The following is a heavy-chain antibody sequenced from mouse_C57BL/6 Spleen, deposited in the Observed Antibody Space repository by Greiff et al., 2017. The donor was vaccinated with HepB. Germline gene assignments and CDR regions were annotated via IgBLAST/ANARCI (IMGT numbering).Heavy chain of an antibody. CDR2: IDPENGDT. J-gene: IGHJ3*01. CDR3: TTWGIGRKGAY. D-gene: IGHD4-1*01. V-gene: IGHV14-4*01. Sequence: EVQLQQSGAELVRPGASVKLSCTASGFNIKDDYMHWVKQRPEQGLEWIGWIDPENGDTEYASKFQGKATITADTSSNTAYLQLSSLTSEDTAVYYCTTWGIGRKGAYWGQGTLVTVSA. CDR1: GFNIKDDY.